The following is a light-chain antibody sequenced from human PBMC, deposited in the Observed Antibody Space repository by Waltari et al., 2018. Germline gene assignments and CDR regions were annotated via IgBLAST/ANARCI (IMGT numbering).Light chain of an antibody. Sequence: VMTQTPLSLAVTPGQPASISCKSTLSLLHTDGKAYVYWYVQKSGQSTQLLIYEVSSRCSGVPHRFSGSGSETDFTLKISRVEPEDVGIYYCMQGLNIPYTFGQGTKLEMK. J-gene: IGKJ2*01. CDR2: EVS. V-gene: IGKV2-29*03. CDR1: LSLLHTDGKAY. CDR3: MQGLNIPYT.